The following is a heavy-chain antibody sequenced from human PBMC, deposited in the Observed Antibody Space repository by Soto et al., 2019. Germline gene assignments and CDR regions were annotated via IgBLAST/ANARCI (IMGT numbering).Heavy chain of an antibody. V-gene: IGHV1-8*01. D-gene: IGHD6-19*01. CDR3: ARSVEWLASFDY. Sequence: QVQLVQSGAEVKKPGASVKVSCKASGYTFTSYDINWVRQATGQGLEWMGWMNPNSGNTGYAQKFQVRVTMTRNTSISTAYMELSSLRSEDTAVYYCARSVEWLASFDYWGQGTLVTVSS. CDR2: MNPNSGNT. CDR1: GYTFTSYD. J-gene: IGHJ4*02.